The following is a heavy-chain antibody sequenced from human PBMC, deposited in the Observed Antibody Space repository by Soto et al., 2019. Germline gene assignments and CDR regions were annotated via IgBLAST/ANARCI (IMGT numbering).Heavy chain of an antibody. V-gene: IGHV3-33*01. CDR2: IWYDGSNK. J-gene: IGHJ4*02. CDR1: GFTFSSYG. D-gene: IGHD3-22*01. Sequence: QVQLVESGGGVVQPGRSLRLSCAASGFTFSSYGMHWVRQAPGKGLEWVAVIWYDGSNKYYADSVKGRFTISRDNSKNTLYLQMNSLRAEDTAVYYCARDYDSSGSTFDYWGQGTLVTVSS. CDR3: ARDYDSSGSTFDY.